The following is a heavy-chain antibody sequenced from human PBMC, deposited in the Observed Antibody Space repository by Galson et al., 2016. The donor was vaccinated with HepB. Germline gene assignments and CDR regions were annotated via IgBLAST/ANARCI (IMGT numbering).Heavy chain of an antibody. V-gene: IGHV3-23*01. CDR2: ITSSGGNT. D-gene: IGHD2-15*01. CDR3: AKDGIMVAANPYHFHY. J-gene: IGHJ4*02. Sequence: SLRLSCAASGFTFTRYAMTWVRQAPGKGLEWVSGITSSGGNTYYTDSVKGRFTISRDNSQNTLLLQMNSLRAEDTAVYYCAKDGIMVAANPYHFHYWGQGTPVTVSS. CDR1: GFTFTRYA.